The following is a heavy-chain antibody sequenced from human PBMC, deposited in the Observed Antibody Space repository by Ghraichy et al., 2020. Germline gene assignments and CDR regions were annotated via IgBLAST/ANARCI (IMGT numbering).Heavy chain of an antibody. Sequence: SETLSLTCTVSGGSVSSGSYYWSWFRQPPGKGLAWIGYIYDSGTTNYNPSLKSRVTMSVDTSKNQFSLKLSSVTAADTAVYYCARAETNYYGSRAYYDYWGQGTLVTVSS. D-gene: IGHD3-22*01. CDR3: ARAETNYYGSRAYYDY. CDR2: IYDSGTT. CDR1: GGSVSSGSYY. J-gene: IGHJ4*02. V-gene: IGHV4-61*01.